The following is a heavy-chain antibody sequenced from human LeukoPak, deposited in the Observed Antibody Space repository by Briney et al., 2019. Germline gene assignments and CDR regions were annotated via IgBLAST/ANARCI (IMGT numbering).Heavy chain of an antibody. V-gene: IGHV3-21*04. CDR2: ISAGGDFV. Sequence: GGSLRLSCAASGFPFSAHSLNWVRQAPRKGLEWVSSISAGGDFVYYGDSVKGRFTISRDNAKNSLYLQMNSLRAEDTALYYCARDRGYYSGSYFDYWGQGTLVTVSS. D-gene: IGHD1-26*01. CDR1: GFPFSAHS. J-gene: IGHJ4*02. CDR3: ARDRGYYSGSYFDY.